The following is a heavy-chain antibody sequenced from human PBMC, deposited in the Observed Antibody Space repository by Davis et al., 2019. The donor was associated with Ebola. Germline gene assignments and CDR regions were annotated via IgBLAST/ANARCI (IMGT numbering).Heavy chain of an antibody. CDR1: GGSISSYY. V-gene: IGHV4-59*12. CDR3: AREGYYYYGMDV. J-gene: IGHJ6*02. Sequence: MPSETLSLTCTVSGGSISSYYWSWIRQPPGKGLEWIGYIYYSGSTNYNPSLKSRVTMSVDTSKNQFSLQLNSVTPEDTAVYYCAREGYYYYGMDVWGQGTTVTVSS. CDR2: IYYSGST.